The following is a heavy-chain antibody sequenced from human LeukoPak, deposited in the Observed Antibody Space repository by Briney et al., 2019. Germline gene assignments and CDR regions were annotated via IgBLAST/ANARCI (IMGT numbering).Heavy chain of an antibody. CDR1: GGSISSGSYY. CDR3: ARDGTNSSSWPYYFDY. Sequence: SETLSLTCTVSGGSISSGSYYWSWIRQPAGKGLEWIGRVYTSGSTNYNPSLKSRVTISVDTSKNQFSLKLSSVAAADTAVYYCARDGTNSSSWPYYFDYWGQGTLVTVSS. J-gene: IGHJ4*02. V-gene: IGHV4-61*02. CDR2: VYTSGST. D-gene: IGHD6-13*01.